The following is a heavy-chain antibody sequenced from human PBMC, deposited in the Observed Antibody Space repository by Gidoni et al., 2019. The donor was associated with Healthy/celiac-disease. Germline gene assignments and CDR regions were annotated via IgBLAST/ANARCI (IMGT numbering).Heavy chain of an antibody. CDR3: AKQQLFARDGDWFDP. V-gene: IGHV3-7*01. Sequence: EVQLVESGGGLVQPGGSLRLSCAASGFTFSSYWMSWVRQAPGKGLEWVANIKQDGSEKYYVDSVKGRFTISRDNAKNSLYLQMNSLRAEDTAVYYCAKQQLFARDGDWFDPWGQGTLVTVSS. J-gene: IGHJ5*02. D-gene: IGHD6-13*01. CDR1: GFTFSSYW. CDR2: IKQDGSEK.